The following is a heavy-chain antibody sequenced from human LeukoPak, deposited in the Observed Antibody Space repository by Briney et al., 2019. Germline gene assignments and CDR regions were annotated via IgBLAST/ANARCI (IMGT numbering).Heavy chain of an antibody. D-gene: IGHD3-22*01. J-gene: IGHJ4*02. CDR3: ARALVGDSSGSYYFDY. Sequence: GESLKISCKGSGYSFTSYWIGWVRQMPGKGLEWMGIIYPGDSDTRYSPSFQGQVTISADKSISTACLQWSSLKASDTAMYYCARALVGDSSGSYYFDYWGQGTLVTVSS. CDR1: GYSFTSYW. V-gene: IGHV5-51*01. CDR2: IYPGDSDT.